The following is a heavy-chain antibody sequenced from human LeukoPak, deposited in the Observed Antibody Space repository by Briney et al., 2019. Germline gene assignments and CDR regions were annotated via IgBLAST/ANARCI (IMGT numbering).Heavy chain of an antibody. Sequence: GGSLRLSCAASGLSSSDYGMHWVRQAPGKGLEWVAVISYDGSNKYYADSVKARFTISRDNSKNTLYLQMDSLGPDDTAVYYCARDPYSGNYGNDYYYYMDVWGKGTTVTISS. V-gene: IGHV3-30*03. CDR2: ISYDGSNK. CDR1: GLSSSDYG. J-gene: IGHJ6*03. D-gene: IGHD1-26*01. CDR3: ARDPYSGNYGNDYYYYMDV.